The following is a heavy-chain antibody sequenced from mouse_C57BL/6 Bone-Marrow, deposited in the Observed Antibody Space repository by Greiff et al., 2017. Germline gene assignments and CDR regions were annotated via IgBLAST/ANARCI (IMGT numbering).Heavy chain of an antibody. J-gene: IGHJ2*01. CDR1: GYTFTDYY. Sequence: VQGVESGAELVRPGASVKLSCKASGYTFTDYYINWVKQRPGQGLEWIARIYPGSGNTYYNEKFKGKATLTAEKSSSTAYMQLSSLTSEDSAVYFCARGNMITLYYFDYWGQGTTLTVSS. CDR3: ARGNMITLYYFDY. V-gene: IGHV1-76*01. CDR2: IYPGSGNT. D-gene: IGHD2-4*01.